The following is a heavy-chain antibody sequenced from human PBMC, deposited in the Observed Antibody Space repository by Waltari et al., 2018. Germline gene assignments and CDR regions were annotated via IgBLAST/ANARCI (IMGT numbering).Heavy chain of an antibody. CDR2: IKQDGGEK. V-gene: IGHV3-7*04. D-gene: IGHD2-21*02. CDR1: GFTFSNSW. Sequence: EVQLVESGGGLVQPGGSLRLSCSGSGFTFSNSWMSWVRQAPGKGLGWWASIKQDGGEKYYVDAMKGRFTISRDNDNNSLFLQMDSLRVEDTAVYYCARGVTTVECWGQGALVTVSS. CDR3: ARGVTTVEC. J-gene: IGHJ4*02.